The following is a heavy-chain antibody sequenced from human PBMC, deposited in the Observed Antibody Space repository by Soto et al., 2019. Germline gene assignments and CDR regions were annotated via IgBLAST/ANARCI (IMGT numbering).Heavy chain of an antibody. CDR3: AKDLYGGATTLDY. D-gene: IGHD1-26*01. V-gene: IGHV3-9*01. CDR2: ISWNSGSI. J-gene: IGHJ4*02. Sequence: EVQLVESGGGLVQPGRSLRLSCAASGFTFDDYAMHWVRQAPGKGLEWVSGISWNSGSIGYADSVKGRFTISRDNAKNSLYLQMNSLRAEDTDLYYCAKDLYGGATTLDYWGQGTLVTVSS. CDR1: GFTFDDYA.